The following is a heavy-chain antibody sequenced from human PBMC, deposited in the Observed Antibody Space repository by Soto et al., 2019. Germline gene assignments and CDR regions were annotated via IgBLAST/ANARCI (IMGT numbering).Heavy chain of an antibody. J-gene: IGHJ6*02. CDR1: GFTFSRYA. D-gene: IGHD3-10*01. V-gene: IGHV3-23*01. CDR3: ASSSGDLDVYGMDI. Sequence: GWSMRRSCAASGFTFSRYAMSWVRQAPGKGLEWVSTVTGGGHTTYNADSVNGRFTISRDNSKNTLYLQMNNLRAEDMAIYYCASSSGDLDVYGMDIWGPGPTVTVSS. CDR2: VTGGGHTT.